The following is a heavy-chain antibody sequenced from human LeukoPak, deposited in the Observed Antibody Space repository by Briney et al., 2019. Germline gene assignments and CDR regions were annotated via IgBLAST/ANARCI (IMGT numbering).Heavy chain of an antibody. J-gene: IGHJ2*01. Sequence: SEPLPLTCTVSGGSISSYYWSWFRQTPGKGPEWFGYIYYSGSTKYNPSLKSRVTISVDRSKNQFSLKLNSVTAADTAVYYCARYWGVQLWPHWYFDLWGRGSLVTVSS. CDR2: IYYSGST. CDR1: GGSISSYY. CDR3: ARYWGVQLWPHWYFDL. V-gene: IGHV4-59*01. D-gene: IGHD5-18*01.